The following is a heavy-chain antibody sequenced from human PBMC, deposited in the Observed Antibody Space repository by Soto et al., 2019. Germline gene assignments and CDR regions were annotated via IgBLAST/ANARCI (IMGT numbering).Heavy chain of an antibody. CDR3: ARRWGTTFDY. CDR1: GGSISSYY. J-gene: IGHJ4*02. CDR2: IYYSGST. D-gene: IGHD3-16*01. V-gene: IGHV4-59*08. Sequence: SETLSLTCTVSGGSISSYYWSWIRQPPGKGLEWIGYIYYSGSTNYNPSLKSRVTISVDTSKNQYSLNLSSVTAADTAVYYCARRWGTTFDYWGQGTLVTVSS.